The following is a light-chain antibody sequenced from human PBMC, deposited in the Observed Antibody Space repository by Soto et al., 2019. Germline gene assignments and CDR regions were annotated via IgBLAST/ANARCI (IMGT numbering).Light chain of an antibody. J-gene: IGKJ2*01. CDR3: QQYASSPYT. CDR1: QSVRSSY. V-gene: IGKV3-20*01. Sequence: EIVLTQSPGTLSVSPGERVTLSCRASQSVRSSYVAWYQHKPGQTPRLLIYGASSRATGIPDRFSGRGSATDFTFTISRLEPDDFAVYYCQQYASSPYTFGQGTKLDIK. CDR2: GAS.